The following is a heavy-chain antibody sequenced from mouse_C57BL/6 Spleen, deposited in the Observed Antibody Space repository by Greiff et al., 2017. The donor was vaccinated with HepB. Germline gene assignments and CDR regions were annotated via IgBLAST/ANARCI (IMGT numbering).Heavy chain of an antibody. CDR1: GYTFTSYW. Sequence: QVQLQQPGAELVRPGTSVKLSCKASGYTFTSYWMHWVKQRPGQGLEWIGVIDPSDSYTNYNQKFKGKATLTVDTSSSTAYMQLRSLTSEDSAVYYCARRTLNWYFDVWGKGTTVTVSS. V-gene: IGHV1-59*01. CDR3: ARRTLNWYFDV. J-gene: IGHJ1*03. CDR2: IDPSDSYT.